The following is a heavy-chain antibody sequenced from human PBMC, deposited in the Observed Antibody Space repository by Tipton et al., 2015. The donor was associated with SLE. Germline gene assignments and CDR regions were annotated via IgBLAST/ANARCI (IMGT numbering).Heavy chain of an antibody. CDR2: IYSAGST. D-gene: IGHD6-6*01. J-gene: IGHJ4*02. CDR3: ARDLLIRYSGSLDY. Sequence: SLRLSCAASGFSFISYAMNWVRQAPGKGLEWVSLIYSAGSTSYADSVKGRFTVSRDTSKNTLYLQMNSLRAEDTAVYYCARDLLIRYSGSLDYWGQGTLVTVSS. CDR1: GFSFISYA. V-gene: IGHV3-23*03.